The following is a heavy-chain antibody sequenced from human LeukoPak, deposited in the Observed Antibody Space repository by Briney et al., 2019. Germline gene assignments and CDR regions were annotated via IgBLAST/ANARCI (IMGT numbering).Heavy chain of an antibody. D-gene: IGHD3-10*01. CDR2: MSYSGRT. V-gene: IGHV4-39*07. CDR1: GGSISISNYY. Sequence: RSSETLSLTCTVSGGSISISNYYWGWIRQSPGKGLEWIGSMSYSGRTYYNPSLKTRVTVSLDTSKNQFSLNLISVTAADTAVYYCARRRIGVTMVRGYDYWGQGTLVTVSS. J-gene: IGHJ4*02. CDR3: ARRRIGVTMVRGYDY.